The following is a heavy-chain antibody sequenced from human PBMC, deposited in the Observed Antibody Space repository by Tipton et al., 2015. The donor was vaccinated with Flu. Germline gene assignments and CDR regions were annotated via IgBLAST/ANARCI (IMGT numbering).Heavy chain of an antibody. CDR3: ARHTGDSVRGLIDY. J-gene: IGHJ4*02. CDR1: GYSISSGYY. D-gene: IGHD3-10*02. Sequence: TLSLTCDVSGYSISSGYYWGWIRQSPGKGLEWIGSFFHSGSTYYNPSLKSRVTISADTSKNQFSLRLNSVTAADTAIYHCARHTGDSVRGLIDYWGQGTLVTVSS. V-gene: IGHV4-38-2*01. CDR2: FFHSGST.